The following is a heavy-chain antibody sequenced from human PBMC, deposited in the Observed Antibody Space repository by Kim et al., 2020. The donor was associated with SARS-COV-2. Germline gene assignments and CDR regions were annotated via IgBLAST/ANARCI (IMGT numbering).Heavy chain of an antibody. CDR2: INHSGST. V-gene: IGHV4-34*01. D-gene: IGHD3-10*01. CDR3: ARGSYGTFIF. CDR1: GGSFSGYY. Sequence: SETLSLTCAVYGGSFSGYYWSWIRQPPGKGLEWIGEINHSGSTNYNPSLKSRVTISVDTSKNQFSLKLSSVTAADTAAYYCARGSYGTFIFWGQGTLVTVSS. J-gene: IGHJ4*02.